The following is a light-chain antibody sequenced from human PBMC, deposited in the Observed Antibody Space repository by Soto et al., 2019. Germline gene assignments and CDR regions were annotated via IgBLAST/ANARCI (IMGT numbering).Light chain of an antibody. CDR2: DVS. J-gene: IGLJ1*01. CDR3: CSYAGAFTYV. V-gene: IGLV2-11*01. CDR1: SSDVGGYSY. Sequence: QSALTQPRSVSGSPGHSVTISCTGTSSDVGGYSYVSWYQQHPSKAPKLMISDVSKRPSGVPDRFSGSKFGNTASLTISGLQAEDEADYYCCSYAGAFTYVFGSGTKVTVL.